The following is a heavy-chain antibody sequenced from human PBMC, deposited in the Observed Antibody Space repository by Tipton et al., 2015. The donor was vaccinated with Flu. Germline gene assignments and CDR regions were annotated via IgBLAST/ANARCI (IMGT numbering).Heavy chain of an antibody. CDR2: INPDSGGT. Sequence: QLVQSGAEVKKPGASVKVSCKASGYTFNIYYIHWVRQAPGQGLEWMGWINPDSGGTYYAQKFQGRVTMIRDTAIRTAYMELSSLSSYDTAVYYCAKDGVAATDYWGQGTLVTVSS. CDR3: AKDGVAATDY. D-gene: IGHD2-15*01. J-gene: IGHJ4*02. CDR1: GYTFNIYY. V-gene: IGHV1-2*02.